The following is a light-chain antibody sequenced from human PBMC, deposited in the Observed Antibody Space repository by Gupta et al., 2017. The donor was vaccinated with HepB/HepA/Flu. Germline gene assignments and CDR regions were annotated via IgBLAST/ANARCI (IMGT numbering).Light chain of an antibody. CDR3: QQFDSSPWT. CDR2: GAS. Sequence: EIVLMQSPGTLSLSPGERATLSCRASQSVSSYSLAWSQQKPGQAPRLLIYGASSRATGIPDRFSGSGSGTDFTLTISRLEPEDFAVYYCQQFDSSPWTFGQGTKVEIK. J-gene: IGKJ1*01. V-gene: IGKV3-20*01. CDR1: QSVSSYS.